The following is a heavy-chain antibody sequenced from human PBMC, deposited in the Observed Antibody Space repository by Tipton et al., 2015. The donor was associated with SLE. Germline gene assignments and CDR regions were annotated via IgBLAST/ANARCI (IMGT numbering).Heavy chain of an antibody. D-gene: IGHD6-13*01. CDR1: GGSISSSSYY. CDR2: IFYSGST. CDR3: ARAHRGYVDY. J-gene: IGHJ4*02. Sequence: TLSLTCTVSGGSISSSSYYWGWIRQPPGKGLEWIGSIFYSGSTYYNPSLKGRVTISVDTSKNQLSLKLSSVTAADTAVFYCARAHRGYVDYWGQGTLVTVSS. V-gene: IGHV4-39*07.